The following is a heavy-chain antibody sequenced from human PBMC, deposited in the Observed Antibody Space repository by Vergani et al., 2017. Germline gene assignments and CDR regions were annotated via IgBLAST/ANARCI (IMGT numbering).Heavy chain of an antibody. CDR1: GGSFSGYY. CDR2: IYYSGST. J-gene: IGHJ4*02. Sequence: QVQLQQWGAGLLKPSETLSLTCAVYGGSFSGYYWSWIRQPPGKGLEWIGSIYYSGSTYYNPSLKSRVTISVDTSKNQFSLKLSSVTAADTAVYYCARRTYDYGDYGRYYFDYWGQGTLVTVSS. V-gene: IGHV4-34*01. D-gene: IGHD4-17*01. CDR3: ARRTYDYGDYGRYYFDY.